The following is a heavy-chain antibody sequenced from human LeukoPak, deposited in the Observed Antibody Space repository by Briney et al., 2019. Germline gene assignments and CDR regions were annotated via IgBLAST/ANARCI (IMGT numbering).Heavy chain of an antibody. D-gene: IGHD5-12*01. CDR3: ARANGGYDLGYFDY. V-gene: IGHV4-59*08. CDR1: GGSISSYY. J-gene: IGHJ4*02. CDR2: IYYSGST. Sequence: SETLSLTCTVSGGSISSYYWSWFRQPPGKGLEWIGYIYYSGSTNYSPSLKSRVTISIDTSKNQFSLKLSSVTAADTAVYYCARANGGYDLGYFDYWGQGTLVTVSS.